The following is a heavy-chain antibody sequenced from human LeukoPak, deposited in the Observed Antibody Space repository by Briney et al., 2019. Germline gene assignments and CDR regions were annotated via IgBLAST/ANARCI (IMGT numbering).Heavy chain of an antibody. J-gene: IGHJ4*02. D-gene: IGHD5-12*01. CDR2: ISYDGSNK. V-gene: IGHV3-30*04. CDR3: ARGALGYSGYDQTFDY. CDR1: GFTFSTYA. Sequence: GGSLRLSCAASGFTFSTYAMHWVRQAPGKGLEWVAVISYDGSNKYYADSVKGRFTISRDNSKNTLYLQMNSLRAEDTAVYYCARGALGYSGYDQTFDYWGQGTLVTVSS.